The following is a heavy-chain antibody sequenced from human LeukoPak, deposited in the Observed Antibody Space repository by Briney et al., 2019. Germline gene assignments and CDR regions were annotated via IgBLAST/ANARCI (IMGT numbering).Heavy chain of an antibody. CDR2: IYTSGST. CDR3: ARKYSSGWYNYFDY. D-gene: IGHD6-13*01. CDR1: GGSISSGSYY. Sequence: SETLSLTCTVSGGSISSGSYYWSWIRQPAGKGLEWIGRIYTSGSTNYNPSLKSRVTISVDTSKNQFSLKLSSVTAADTAVYYCARKYSSGWYNYFDYWGQGTLVTVSS. J-gene: IGHJ4*02. V-gene: IGHV4-61*02.